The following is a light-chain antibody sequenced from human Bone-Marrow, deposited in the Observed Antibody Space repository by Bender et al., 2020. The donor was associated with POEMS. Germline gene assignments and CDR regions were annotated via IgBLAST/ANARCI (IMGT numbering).Light chain of an antibody. CDR2: EVN. V-gene: IGLV2-23*02. J-gene: IGLJ3*02. Sequence: QSALTQPPSASGSPGQSVTISCTGTSSDVGSYYLVSWYLQHPGEAPKLMIYEVNKRPSGVSNRFSGSKSGNTASLTISGLQAEDEADYYCCSYAGSSTPWVFGGGTKLTVL. CDR1: SSDVGSYYL. CDR3: CSYAGSSTPWV.